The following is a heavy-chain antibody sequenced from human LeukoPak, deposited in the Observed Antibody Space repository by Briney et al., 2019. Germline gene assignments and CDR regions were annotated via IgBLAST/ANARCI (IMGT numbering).Heavy chain of an antibody. CDR2: INPNSGGT. J-gene: IGHJ6*02. V-gene: IGHV1-2*02. Sequence: ASVKVSCKASGYTFTGCYMHWVRQAPGQGLEWMGWINPNSGGTNYAQKFQGRVTMTRDTSISTAYMELSRLRSDDTAVYYCAREVVVPAAIDYYYYYGMDVWGQGTTVTVSS. CDR3: AREVVVPAAIDYYYYYGMDV. D-gene: IGHD2-2*01. CDR1: GYTFTGCY.